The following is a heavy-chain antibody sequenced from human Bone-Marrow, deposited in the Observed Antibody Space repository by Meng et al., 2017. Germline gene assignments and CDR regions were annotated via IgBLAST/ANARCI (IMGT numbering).Heavy chain of an antibody. CDR3: RLAYCMGDCVDY. CDR2: INHSGST. CDR1: GGSFSAYD. D-gene: IGHD2-21*01. Sequence: QVQVQQWGAGLLKPSETLSLTCAFYGGSFSAYDWSWIRPPPGKGLEWLGQINHSGSTNDNPSLKSRVTISIDTSRNQLSLKLSSVTVADTAVYYCRLAYCMGDCVDYWGQGTLVTVSS. V-gene: IGHV4-34*01. J-gene: IGHJ4*02.